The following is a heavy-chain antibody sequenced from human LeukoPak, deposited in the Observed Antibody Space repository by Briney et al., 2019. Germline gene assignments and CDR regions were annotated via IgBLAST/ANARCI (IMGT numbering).Heavy chain of an antibody. CDR1: GFTFSSYA. D-gene: IGHD3-3*01. CDR3: VKDVEDDFWSGYYLYYFDY. V-gene: IGHV3-23*01. Sequence: PGGSLRLSCAASGFTFSSYAMSWVRQAPGKGLEWVSAISGSGGSTYYADSVKGRFTISRDNSKNTLYLQMNSLRAEDTAVYYCVKDVEDDFWSGYYLYYFDYWGQGTLVTVSS. CDR2: ISGSGGST. J-gene: IGHJ4*02.